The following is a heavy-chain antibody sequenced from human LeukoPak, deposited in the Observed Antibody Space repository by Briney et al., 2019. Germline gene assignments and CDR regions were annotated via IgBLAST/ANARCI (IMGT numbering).Heavy chain of an antibody. V-gene: IGHV1-69*06. J-gene: IGHJ4*02. D-gene: IGHD6-19*01. CDR3: ARVSPHSSGWFDY. CDR1: GGTFSSYA. Sequence: SVKVSCKASGGTFSSYAISWVRQAPGQGLEWMGGIIPIFGTANYAQKFQGRVTITADKSTSTAYMELSSLRSEDTAVYYCARVSPHSSGWFDYWGQGTLVTVSS. CDR2: IIPIFGTA.